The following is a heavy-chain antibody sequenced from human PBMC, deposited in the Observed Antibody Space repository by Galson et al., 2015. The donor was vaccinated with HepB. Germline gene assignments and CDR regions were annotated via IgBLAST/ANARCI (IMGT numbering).Heavy chain of an antibody. CDR1: GFTFSSYA. CDR3: ANIPVTTSHDFDY. J-gene: IGHJ4*02. CDR2: IGGSGGST. Sequence: SLRLSCAVSGFTFSSYAMSWVRQAPGKGLEWVSAIGGSGGSTYYADSVKGRFTISRDNSKNTLYLQMNSLRAEDTAVYYCANIPVTTSHDFDYWGQGTLVTVSS. D-gene: IGHD4-17*01. V-gene: IGHV3-23*01.